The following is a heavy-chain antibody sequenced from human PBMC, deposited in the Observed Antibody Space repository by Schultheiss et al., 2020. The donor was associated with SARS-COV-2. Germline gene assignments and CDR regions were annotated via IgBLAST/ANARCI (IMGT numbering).Heavy chain of an antibody. CDR2: IYTSGST. CDR1: GYSISSGYY. D-gene: IGHD6-19*01. J-gene: IGHJ3*02. V-gene: IGHV4-4*07. CDR3: ASTPRSSGWYLDAFDI. Sequence: SETLSLTCAVSGYSISSGYYWGWIRQPAGKGLEWIGRIYTSGSTNYNPSLKSRVTMSVDTSKNQFSLKLSSVTAADTAVYYCASTPRSSGWYLDAFDIWGQGTMVTVSS.